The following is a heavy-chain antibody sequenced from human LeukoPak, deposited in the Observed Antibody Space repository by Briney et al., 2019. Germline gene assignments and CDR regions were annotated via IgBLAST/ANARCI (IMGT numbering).Heavy chain of an antibody. D-gene: IGHD4-17*01. CDR2: IYYSGST. CDR3: ARNRVRFFDY. J-gene: IGHJ4*02. V-gene: IGHV4-39*01. Sequence: PSETLSLTCTVSGGSISSSSYYWGWIRQPPGKGLEWIGSIYYSGSTYYNPSLKSRVTISVDTPKNQFSLKLSSVTAADTAVYHCARNRVRFFDYWGQGTLVTVSS. CDR1: GGSISSSSYY.